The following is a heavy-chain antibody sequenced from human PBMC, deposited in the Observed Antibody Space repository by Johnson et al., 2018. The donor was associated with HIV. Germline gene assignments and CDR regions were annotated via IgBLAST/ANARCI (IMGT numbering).Heavy chain of an antibody. CDR2: INWNGGSR. D-gene: IGHD6-13*01. Sequence: EKLVESGGGVVRPGGSLRLSCAASGFTFDDYGMSWVRQAPGKGLEWVSGINWNGGSRGYEAYNEYVKGRFTISRANAKNSLYLQMNRLRVEDTALYSCARGKGAADGLDAFDIWGQGSMVTFSS. CDR3: ARGKGAADGLDAFDI. V-gene: IGHV3-20*04. J-gene: IGHJ3*02. CDR1: GFTFDDYG.